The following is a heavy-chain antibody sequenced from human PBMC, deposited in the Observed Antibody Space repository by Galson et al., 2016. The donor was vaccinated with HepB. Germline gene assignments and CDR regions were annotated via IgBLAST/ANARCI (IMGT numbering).Heavy chain of an antibody. Sequence: SVKVSCKASGYTFTDYYMHWVRQAPGQGLEWMGWINPNSGGTNYAQKFQGRVTMTRATSISTAYMELTSLTSDATAIYYCETSTGYRSGWGAFDIWGQGTMITVSS. CDR1: GYTFTDYY. CDR2: INPNSGGT. V-gene: IGHV1-2*02. D-gene: IGHD6-25*01. CDR3: ETSTGYRSGWGAFDI. J-gene: IGHJ3*02.